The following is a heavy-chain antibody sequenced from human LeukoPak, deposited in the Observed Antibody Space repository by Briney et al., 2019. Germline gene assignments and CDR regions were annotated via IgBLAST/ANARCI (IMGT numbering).Heavy chain of an antibody. V-gene: IGHV5-51*01. D-gene: IGHD3-3*01. J-gene: IGHJ5*02. Sequence: RGESLKISCLGSGYSFTTYWIGWVRQMPGKGLEWMGIIYPDDSDTTFSPSFQGQVTMSADKSISTAYLQWSSLKASDTAMYYCARQAYYDFWSGGYNWFDPWGQGTLVTVSS. CDR2: IYPDDSDT. CDR1: GYSFTTYW. CDR3: ARQAYYDFWSGGYNWFDP.